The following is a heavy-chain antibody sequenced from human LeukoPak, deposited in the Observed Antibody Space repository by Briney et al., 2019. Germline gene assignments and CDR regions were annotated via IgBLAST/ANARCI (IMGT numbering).Heavy chain of an antibody. V-gene: IGHV3-66*01. CDR1: EFSVGSNY. CDR2: IYSGGST. CDR3: ARVVAAAGNNWFDP. J-gene: IGHJ5*02. D-gene: IGHD6-13*01. Sequence: GGSLRLSCAASEFSVGSNYMTWVRQAPGKGLEWVSLIYSGGSTYYADSVKGRFTISRDNSKNTLYLQMNSLRAEDTAVYYCARVVAAAGNNWFDPWGQGTLVTVSS.